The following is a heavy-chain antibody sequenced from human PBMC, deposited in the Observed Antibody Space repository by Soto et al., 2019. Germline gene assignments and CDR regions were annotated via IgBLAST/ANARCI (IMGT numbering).Heavy chain of an antibody. D-gene: IGHD6-13*01. CDR3: ARDRAYSIAAAGRGAFDI. CDR2: ISSSSSYI. V-gene: IGHV3-21*01. Sequence: EVQLVESGGGLVKPGGSLRLSCAASGFTFSSYSMNWVRQAPGKGLEWVSSISSSSSYIYYADSVKGRFTISRDNAKNSLYLQMNSLRDEDTAVYYCARDRAYSIAAAGRGAFDIWGQGTMVTVSS. CDR1: GFTFSSYS. J-gene: IGHJ3*02.